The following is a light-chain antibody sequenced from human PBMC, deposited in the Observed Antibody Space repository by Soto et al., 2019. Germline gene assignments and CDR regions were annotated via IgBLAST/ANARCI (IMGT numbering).Light chain of an antibody. CDR3: CSYASSSAPYV. V-gene: IGLV2-23*01. CDR1: SSDVGSYNL. Sequence: HSAPTQPASVSGSPGQSITISCTGTSSDVGSYNLVSWYQQHPGKAPKLMIYEDIKRPSGVSNRFSGSKSGNTASLTISGLQAEDEADYYCCSYASSSAPYVFGTGTKLTVL. CDR2: EDI. J-gene: IGLJ1*01.